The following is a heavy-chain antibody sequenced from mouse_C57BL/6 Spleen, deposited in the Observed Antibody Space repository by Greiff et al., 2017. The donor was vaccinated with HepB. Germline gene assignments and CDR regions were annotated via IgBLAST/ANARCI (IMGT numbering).Heavy chain of an antibody. V-gene: IGHV3-8*01. D-gene: IGHD1-1*01. CDR3: ARHYYGSSFSRYFDV. CDR2: ISYSGST. J-gene: IGHJ1*03. Sequence: EVHLVESGPGLAKPSQTLSLTCSVTGYSITSDYWNWIRKFPGNKLEYMGYISYSGSTYYNPSLKSRISITRDTSKNQYYLQLNSVTTEDTATYYCARHYYGSSFSRYFDVWGTGTTVTVSS. CDR1: GYSITSDY.